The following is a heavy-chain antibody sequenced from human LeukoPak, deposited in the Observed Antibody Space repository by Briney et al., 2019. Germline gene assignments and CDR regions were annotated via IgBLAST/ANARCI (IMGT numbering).Heavy chain of an antibody. Sequence: PGGSLRLSCAASGFTFSSYSMNWVRQAPGKGLEWVSSISSSSSYIYYADSVKGRFTISRDNAKNSLYLQMNSLRAEDTAVYYCARAGYYGSGSYISWFDPWGQGTLVTVSS. CDR1: GFTFSSYS. CDR3: ARAGYYGSGSYISWFDP. J-gene: IGHJ5*02. CDR2: ISSSSSYI. D-gene: IGHD3-10*01. V-gene: IGHV3-21*01.